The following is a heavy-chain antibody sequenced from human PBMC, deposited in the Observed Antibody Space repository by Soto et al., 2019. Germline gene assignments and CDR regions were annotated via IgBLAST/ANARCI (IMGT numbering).Heavy chain of an antibody. CDR2: INPSGGST. V-gene: IGHV1-46*03. D-gene: IGHD1-1*01. CDR3: ARNPNWNVYAFDI. CDR1: GYTFTSYY. J-gene: IGHJ3*02. Sequence: SVKVSCKASGYTFTSYYMHWVRQAPGQGLEWMGIINPSGGSTSYAQKFQGRVTMTRDTSTSTVYMELSSLRSEDTAVYYCARNPNWNVYAFDIWGQGTMVTVSS.